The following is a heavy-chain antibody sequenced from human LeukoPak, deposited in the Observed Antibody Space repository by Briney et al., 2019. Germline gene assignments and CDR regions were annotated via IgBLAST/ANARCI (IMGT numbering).Heavy chain of an antibody. J-gene: IGHJ3*02. CDR1: GFTFSSYG. D-gene: IGHD3-10*02. Sequence: NPGGSLRLSCGASGFTFSSYGMHWVRQAPGKGLERVAFIRYDGNNKYQPDSVKGRFTISRDNSKNTLYLQMNSLRAEDTAVYYCAKDRTMFSGDDAFDIWGQGTMVTVSS. CDR2: IRYDGNNK. V-gene: IGHV3-30*02. CDR3: AKDRTMFSGDDAFDI.